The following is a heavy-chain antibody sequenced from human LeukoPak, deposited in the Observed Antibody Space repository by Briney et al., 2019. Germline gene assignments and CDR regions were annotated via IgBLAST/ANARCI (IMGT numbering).Heavy chain of an antibody. V-gene: IGHV4-39*01. J-gene: IGHJ4*02. CDR3: ARLISYYYRSDN. D-gene: IGHD3-22*01. CDR1: GGSISSSSYS. CDR2: LYYSGST. Sequence: SETLSLTCTVSGGSISSSSYSWGWIRQPPGKGLEWIGSLYYSGSTNYNPSLKSRVSISVDTSKNQFALNLTSWVAADTAVYYCARLISYYYRSDNWGQGTLVTVSS.